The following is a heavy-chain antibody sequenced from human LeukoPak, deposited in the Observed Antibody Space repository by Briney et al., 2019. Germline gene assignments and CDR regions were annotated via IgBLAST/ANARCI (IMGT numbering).Heavy chain of an antibody. D-gene: IGHD3-9*01. J-gene: IGHJ3*02. Sequence: SETLSLTCSVSGGSITSSCCYWGWIRQPPGMGLEWIGSILYSGSTYYNPSLKSRVTISVDTSKNQFSLMLNSVTAADTAVYYCARRNILTEGEAFDIWGQGTMVTVSS. CDR2: ILYSGST. CDR3: ARRNILTEGEAFDI. V-gene: IGHV4-39*01. CDR1: GGSITSSCCY.